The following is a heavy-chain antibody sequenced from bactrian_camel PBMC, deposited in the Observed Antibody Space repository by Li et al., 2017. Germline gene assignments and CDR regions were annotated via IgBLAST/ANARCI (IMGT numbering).Heavy chain of an antibody. D-gene: IGHD6*01. CDR3: ATLYGGNWANPRYFGY. CDR2: LYTRGGST. J-gene: IGHJ6*01. Sequence: VQLVESGGGPVQAGGSLRLSCAASGMTYSWRFMAWFRQAPGKEREGVAALYTRGGSTRYADSVEGRFTISRDNALNTVYLQMNSLKPEDTAMYYCATLYGGNWANPRYFGYWGQGTQVTVS. V-gene: IGHV3S40*01. CDR1: GMTYSWRF.